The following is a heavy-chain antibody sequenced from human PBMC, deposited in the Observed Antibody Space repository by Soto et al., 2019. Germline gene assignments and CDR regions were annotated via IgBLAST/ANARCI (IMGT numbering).Heavy chain of an antibody. V-gene: IGHV4-61*08. Sequence: PSETLSLTCTVSGGSISSGGSYWSWIRQPPGKGLEWIGYIYYSGSTNYNPSLKSRVTISVDTSKNQFSLKLSSVTAADTAVYYCARGQVVAAQHWGQGTLVTVSS. D-gene: IGHD2-15*01. CDR2: IYYSGST. CDR1: GGSISSGGSY. CDR3: ARGQVVAAQH. J-gene: IGHJ4*02.